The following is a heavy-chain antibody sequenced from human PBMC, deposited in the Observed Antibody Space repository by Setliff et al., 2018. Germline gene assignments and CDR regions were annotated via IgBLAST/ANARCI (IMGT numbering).Heavy chain of an antibody. J-gene: IGHJ3*02. CDR2: INHYGST. D-gene: IGHD3-10*01. CDR3: ARRWNFGPYGSGIHDGFDM. V-gene: IGHV4-34*01. Sequence: KPSETLSLTCAVYDGSFSHYYWSWIRQPPGKGLEWIGEINHYGSTKYKSSLRGRVTISLDTAENQFSLKLTSVTAADTAVYYCARRWNFGPYGSGIHDGFDMWGQGTMVTVS. CDR1: DGSFSHYY.